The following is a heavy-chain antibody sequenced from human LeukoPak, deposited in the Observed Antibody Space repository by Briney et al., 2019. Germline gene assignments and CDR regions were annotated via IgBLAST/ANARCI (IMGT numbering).Heavy chain of an antibody. D-gene: IGHD6-19*01. J-gene: IGHJ4*02. CDR2: IYYSGST. CDR1: GGSISGNY. Sequence: PSETLSLTCTVSGGSISGNYWSWIRQPPGKGLEYIGYIYYSGSTNYNPSLKSRVTISVDTSKNQFSLKLSSVTAADTAVYYCARRGSAWFYFDYWGQGTLVTVSS. V-gene: IGHV4-59*08. CDR3: ARRGSAWFYFDY.